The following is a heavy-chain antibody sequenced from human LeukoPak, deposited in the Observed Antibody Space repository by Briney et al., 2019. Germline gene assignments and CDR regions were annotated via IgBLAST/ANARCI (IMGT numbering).Heavy chain of an antibody. J-gene: IGHJ2*01. D-gene: IGHD3-22*01. V-gene: IGHV3-21*01. CDR1: GFTFSSYS. CDR2: ISSSSSYI. CDR3: ARDSDVVGSKGYDSSGYPYWYFDL. Sequence: GGSLRLSCAASGFTFSSYSMNCVRQAPGKGLEWVSSISSSSSYIYYADSVKGRFTISRDNAKNSLYLQMNSLRAEDTAVYYCARDSDVVGSKGYDSSGYPYWYFDLWGRGTLVTVSS.